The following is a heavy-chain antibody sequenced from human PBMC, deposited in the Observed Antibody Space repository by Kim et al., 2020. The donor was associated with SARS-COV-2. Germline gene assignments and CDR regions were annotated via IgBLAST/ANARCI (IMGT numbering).Heavy chain of an antibody. V-gene: IGHV3-7*03. CDR2: EE. D-gene: IGHD1-7*01. CDR3: APSRNYAFDC. J-gene: IGHJ4*02. Sequence: EEQCVNSVKGRFTISRDNTKNSNYLQMNSLRAEDTAVYYCAPSRNYAFDCWGQGTLVTVSS.